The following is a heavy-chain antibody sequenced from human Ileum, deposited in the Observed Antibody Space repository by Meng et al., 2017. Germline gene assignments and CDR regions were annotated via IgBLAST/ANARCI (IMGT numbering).Heavy chain of an antibody. Sequence: QMQLQEPAPGLVNPPGTLSLTSGVPGASFSSGNWWGWVRQPPGKGLEWIGEIFHTGNTNYNPSLQSRVSLSIDKSKNQFSLKVISVTAADTAVYYCVNYCSGGKCSPNEKTQHWGQGTLVTVSS. V-gene: IGHV4-4*03. D-gene: IGHD2-15*01. CDR1: GASFSSGNW. CDR2: IFHTGNT. J-gene: IGHJ1*01. CDR3: VNYCSGGKCSPNEKTQH.